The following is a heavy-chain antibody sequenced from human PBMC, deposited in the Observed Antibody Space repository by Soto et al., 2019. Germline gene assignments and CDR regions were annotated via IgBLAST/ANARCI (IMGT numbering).Heavy chain of an antibody. Sequence: XESLRVSWQASGYSFANYWSGWVLQMPGKGLEWMGIIYPDDSDTRYSPSFQGQVTLSADKYANTAYLQWTSLKASDTAMYFCARSSNSYWYFDLWGRGTLVTVSS. V-gene: IGHV5-51*01. CDR1: GYSFANYW. CDR3: ARSSNSYWYFDL. J-gene: IGHJ2*01. D-gene: IGHD2-8*01. CDR2: IYPDDSDT.